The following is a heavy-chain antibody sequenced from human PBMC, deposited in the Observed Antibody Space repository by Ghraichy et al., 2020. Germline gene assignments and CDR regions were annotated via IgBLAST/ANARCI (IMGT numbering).Heavy chain of an antibody. V-gene: IGHV3-23*01. D-gene: IGHD6-13*01. J-gene: IGHJ3*01. CDR3: AKVASAGTGDV. CDR1: GLTFRNYA. CDR2: ITDNGDST. Sequence: GGSLRLSCAASGLTFRNYAMSWVRQAPGKGLEWVSAITDNGDSTKYADSVKGRFTILRDNSKNTLYLQMNSLSAEDTAVYYCAKVASAGTGDVWGQGTMVTVSS.